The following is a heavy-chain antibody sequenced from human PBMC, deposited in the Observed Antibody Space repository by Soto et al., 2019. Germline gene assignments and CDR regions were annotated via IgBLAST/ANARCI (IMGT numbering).Heavy chain of an antibody. CDR1: GFTFDDYG. CDR3: AKVSTTHTFGPLDP. CDR2: ISWNSGSI. J-gene: IGHJ5*02. D-gene: IGHD1-1*01. Sequence: DVQLVESGGGLVQPGRSVRLSCAASGFTFDDYGMHWVRQAPGKGLEWVSGISWNSGSIGYADSVKGRFIISRDNAKNSLYLQMNNLRPEDTAFYFCAKVSTTHTFGPLDPWGQGTLVTASS. V-gene: IGHV3-9*01.